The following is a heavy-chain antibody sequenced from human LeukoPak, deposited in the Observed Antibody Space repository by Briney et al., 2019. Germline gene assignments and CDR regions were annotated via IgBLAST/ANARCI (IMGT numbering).Heavy chain of an antibody. CDR2: IKSDGITI. D-gene: IGHD3-22*01. CDR1: GFTFSNYM. V-gene: IGHV3-74*01. Sequence: QAGGSLRLSCAASGFTFSNYMMHWVRQAPGKGLVWVSRIKSDGITITYADSVKGRFTISRDNAKNSLYLQMNSLRAEDTAVYYCARDEAYDSSGYYAYWGQGTLVTVSS. CDR3: ARDEAYDSSGYYAY. J-gene: IGHJ4*02.